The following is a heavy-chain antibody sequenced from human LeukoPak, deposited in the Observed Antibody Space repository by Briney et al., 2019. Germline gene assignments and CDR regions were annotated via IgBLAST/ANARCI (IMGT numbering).Heavy chain of an antibody. V-gene: IGHV1-18*01. J-gene: IGHJ4*02. CDR1: GYDFTSHG. Sequence: ASVKVSCKTSGYDFTSHGIFWVRQAPGQGLEWMGWISPYNGDTKYAQRFQGRVTMTTDRSTTTVYMELRSLRSDDTAVYYCARGSRDCSSTSCYAGIHYWGQGTRVTVSS. D-gene: IGHD2-2*01. CDR2: ISPYNGDT. CDR3: ARGSRDCSSTSCYAGIHY.